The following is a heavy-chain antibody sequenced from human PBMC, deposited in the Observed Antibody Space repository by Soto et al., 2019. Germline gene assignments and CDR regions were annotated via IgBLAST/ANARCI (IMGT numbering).Heavy chain of an antibody. Sequence: GGSLRLSCAASGFTLGTYSMNWVRQAAGKGLEWIAYISYDSDTIQYADSVKGRFTISRDNAKNSLYLQMNSLRDEDTAVYYCARLYYDYVWGQGTTVTVSS. CDR1: GFTLGTYS. V-gene: IGHV3-48*02. J-gene: IGHJ6*02. CDR2: ISYDSDTI. D-gene: IGHD3-3*01. CDR3: ARLYYDYV.